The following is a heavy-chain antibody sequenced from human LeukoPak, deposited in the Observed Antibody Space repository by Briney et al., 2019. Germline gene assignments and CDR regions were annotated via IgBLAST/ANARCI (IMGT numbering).Heavy chain of an antibody. D-gene: IGHD2/OR15-2a*01. CDR3: ARDLVAIVPEPGGFDY. CDR2: ISRHNGDT. J-gene: IGHJ4*02. CDR1: GYSFTNYG. V-gene: IGHV1-18*01. Sequence: ASVKVSCKASGYSFTNYGISWVRQAPGQGLEWMGWISRHNGDTNYAQRFQGRVTMTTDTSTTTAYMELRSLRLDDTAVYYCARDLVAIVPEPGGFDYWGQGTLVTVSS.